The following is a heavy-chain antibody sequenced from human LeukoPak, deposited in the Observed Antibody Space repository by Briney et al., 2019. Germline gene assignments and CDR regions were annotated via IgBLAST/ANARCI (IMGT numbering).Heavy chain of an antibody. D-gene: IGHD6-13*01. CDR3: AKTPQTRSSSWHSGNYYFDY. J-gene: IGHJ4*02. Sequence: PGGSLRLSRAGSGFTFSSYAMSWVRQAPGKGLEWVSAISGSGGSTYYADSVKGRFTISRDNSKNTLYLQMNSLRAEDTAVYYCAKTPQTRSSSWHSGNYYFDYWGQGTLVTVSS. CDR2: ISGSGGST. CDR1: GFTFSSYA. V-gene: IGHV3-23*01.